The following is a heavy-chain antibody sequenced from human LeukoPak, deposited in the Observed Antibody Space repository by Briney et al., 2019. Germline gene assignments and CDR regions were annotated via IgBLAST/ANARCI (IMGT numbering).Heavy chain of an antibody. J-gene: IGHJ5*02. CDR3: AKDDSSRIATAGGEFHH. D-gene: IGHD6-13*01. CDR1: GFTFSDFG. V-gene: IGHV3-33*06. Sequence: GGSVRLSCAASGFTFSDFGMHWVAQAPGKGREGVADIWYDGSNKDYADSVKGRFTITRDNSKNTLYLQMNSLRVEDTAVYYCAKDDSSRIATAGGEFHHSGQGTLVTVSS. CDR2: IWYDGSNK.